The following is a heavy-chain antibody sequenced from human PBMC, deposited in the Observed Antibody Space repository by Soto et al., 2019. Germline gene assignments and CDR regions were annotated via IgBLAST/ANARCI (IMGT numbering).Heavy chain of an antibody. CDR3: ARDPPKYYDILTGYSRQGY. CDR2: IYSGGST. D-gene: IGHD3-9*01. V-gene: IGHV3-53*01. Sequence: GGSLRLSCAASGFTVSSNYMSWVRQAPGKGLEWVSVIYSGGSTYYADSVKGRFTISGDNSKNTLYLQMNSLRAEDTAVYYCARDPPKYYDILTGYSRQGYWGQGTLVTVSS. CDR1: GFTVSSNY. J-gene: IGHJ4*02.